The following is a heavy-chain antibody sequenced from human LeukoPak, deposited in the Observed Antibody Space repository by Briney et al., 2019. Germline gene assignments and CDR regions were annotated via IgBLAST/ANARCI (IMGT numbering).Heavy chain of an antibody. Sequence: PSETLSLTCAVYGGSFSGYYWSWIRQPPGKGLEWIGEINHSGSTNYNPSLKSRVTISVDTSKNQFSLKLSSVTAADTAVYYRARGRGTYYYDSSGYSSAPFDYWGQGTLVTVSS. CDR2: INHSGST. D-gene: IGHD3-22*01. CDR1: GGSFSGYY. CDR3: ARGRGTYYYDSSGYSSAPFDY. V-gene: IGHV4-34*01. J-gene: IGHJ4*02.